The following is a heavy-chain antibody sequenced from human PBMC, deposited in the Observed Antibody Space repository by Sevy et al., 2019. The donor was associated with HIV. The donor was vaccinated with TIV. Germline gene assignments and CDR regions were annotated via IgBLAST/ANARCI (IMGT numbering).Heavy chain of an antibody. CDR1: GGSISSYY. J-gene: IGHJ3*02. Sequence: SETLSLTCTVSGGSISSYYWSWIRQPPGKGLEWIGYIYYSGSTNYNPSLKSRVTISVDTSKNQFSLKLSSVTAADTAVYYCARQVAYCGGDCYSALDIWGQGTMVTVSS. V-gene: IGHV4-59*08. CDR3: ARQVAYCGGDCYSALDI. CDR2: IYYSGST. D-gene: IGHD2-21*02.